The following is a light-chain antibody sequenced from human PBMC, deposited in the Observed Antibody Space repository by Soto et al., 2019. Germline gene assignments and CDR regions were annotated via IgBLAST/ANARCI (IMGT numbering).Light chain of an antibody. V-gene: IGKV1-5*03. CDR1: QSISSW. CDR2: KAS. Sequence: DIPMTQSPSTLSASVGDRVTITCRASQSISSWLAWYQQKPGKAPKLLIYKASSLESGVPSRFSGSGSGTEFTLTISSLQPDDFATYYCQQYNSFEDTFGQGTKVEIK. CDR3: QQYNSFEDT. J-gene: IGKJ1*01.